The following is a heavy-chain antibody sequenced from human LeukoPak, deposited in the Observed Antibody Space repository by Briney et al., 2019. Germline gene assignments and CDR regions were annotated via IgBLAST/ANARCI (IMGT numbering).Heavy chain of an antibody. V-gene: IGHV4-59*01. Sequence: SETLSLTCTVSGGSISSYYWSWIRQPPGKGLEWIGYIYYSGSTNYNPSLKSRVTISVDTSKNQFSLKLSSVTAADTAVYYCARGSYSSSWYPRGQGTLVTVSS. CDR2: IYYSGST. D-gene: IGHD6-13*01. J-gene: IGHJ4*02. CDR1: GGSISSYY. CDR3: ARGSYSSSWYP.